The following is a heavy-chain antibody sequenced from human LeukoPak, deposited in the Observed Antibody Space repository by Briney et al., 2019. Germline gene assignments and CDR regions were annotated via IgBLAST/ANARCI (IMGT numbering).Heavy chain of an antibody. D-gene: IGHD6-19*01. CDR2: INHSGST. V-gene: IGHV4-34*01. J-gene: IGHJ4*02. CDR3: ARAVAGPPLSY. CDR1: GGSFSVYY. Sequence: SETLSLTCAVYGGSFSVYYWSWIRQPPGKGLEWIGEINHSGSTNYNPSLKSRVTISVDTSKNQFSLKLSSVTAADTAVYYCARAVAGPPLSYWGQGTLVTVSS.